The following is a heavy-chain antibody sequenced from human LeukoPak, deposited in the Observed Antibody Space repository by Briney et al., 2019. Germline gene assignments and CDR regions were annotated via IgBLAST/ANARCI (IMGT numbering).Heavy chain of an antibody. Sequence: SETLSLTCAVYGGSFSGYYWSWIRQPPGKGLEWIGSIYYSGSTYYNPSLKSRVTISVDTSKNQFSLKLSSVTAADTAVYYCARPIRYSSGWYRAFDIWGQGTMVTVSS. D-gene: IGHD6-19*01. CDR2: IYYSGST. CDR1: GGSFSGYY. CDR3: ARPIRYSSGWYRAFDI. V-gene: IGHV4-34*01. J-gene: IGHJ3*02.